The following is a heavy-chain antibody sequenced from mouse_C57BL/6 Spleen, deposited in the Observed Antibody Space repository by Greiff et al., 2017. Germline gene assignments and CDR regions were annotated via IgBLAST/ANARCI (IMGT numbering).Heavy chain of an antibody. CDR1: GYSITSGYY. V-gene: IGHV3-6*01. J-gene: IGHJ4*01. CDR3: ARDDTTVAYAMDY. CDR2: ISYDGSN. Sequence: EVKLQESGPGLVKPSQSLSLTCSVTGYSITSGYYWNWIRQFPGNKLEWMGYISYDGSNNYNPSLKNRISITRDTSKNQFFLKLNSVTTEDTATYYCARDDTTVAYAMDYWGQGTSVTVSS. D-gene: IGHD1-1*01.